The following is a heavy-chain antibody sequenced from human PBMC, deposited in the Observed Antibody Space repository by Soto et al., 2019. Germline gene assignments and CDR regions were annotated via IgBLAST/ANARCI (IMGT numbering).Heavy chain of an antibody. V-gene: IGHV4-61*01. CDR1: GGSISSSTYY. Sequence: SETLSLTCTVSGGSISSSTYYWGWMRQPPGKGLEWIGYIYYSGSTNYNHSLKSRVTISVDTSKKQFSLKLSSVTAADTAVYYCARDPGVRGVIKEHYYGMDVWGQGTTVTVSS. CDR3: ARDPGVRGVIKEHYYGMDV. J-gene: IGHJ6*02. D-gene: IGHD3-10*02. CDR2: IYYSGST.